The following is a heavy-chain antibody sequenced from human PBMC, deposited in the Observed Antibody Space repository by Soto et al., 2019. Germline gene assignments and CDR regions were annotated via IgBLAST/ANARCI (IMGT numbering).Heavy chain of an antibody. Sequence: QVQLVESGGGVVQPGRSLRLSCAASGFTFSSYAMHWVRQAPGKGLEWVAVISYDGSNKYYADSVKGRFTISRDNSKNTLYLQMNSLRAEDTAVYYCARGRYYYDSSGYHREYYFDYWGQGTLVTVSS. CDR2: ISYDGSNK. D-gene: IGHD3-22*01. J-gene: IGHJ4*02. V-gene: IGHV3-30-3*01. CDR1: GFTFSSYA. CDR3: ARGRYYYDSSGYHREYYFDY.